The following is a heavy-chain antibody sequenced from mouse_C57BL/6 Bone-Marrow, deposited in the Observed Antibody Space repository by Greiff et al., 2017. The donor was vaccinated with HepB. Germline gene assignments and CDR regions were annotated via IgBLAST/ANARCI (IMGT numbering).Heavy chain of an antibody. Sequence: EVHLVESGGDLVKPGGSLKLSCAASGFTFSSYGMSWVRQTPDKRLEWVATISSGGSYTYYPDSVKGRFTISRDNAKNTLYLQMSSLKSEDTAMYDCARHYGSSYGYFDYWGQGTTLTVSS. CDR1: GFTFSSYG. CDR2: ISSGGSYT. V-gene: IGHV5-6*01. CDR3: ARHYGSSYGYFDY. J-gene: IGHJ2*01. D-gene: IGHD1-1*01.